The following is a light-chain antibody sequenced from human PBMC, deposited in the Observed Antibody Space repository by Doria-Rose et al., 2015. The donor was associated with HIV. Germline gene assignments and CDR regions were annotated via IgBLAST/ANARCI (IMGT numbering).Light chain of an antibody. J-gene: IGKJ1*01. V-gene: IGKV3-20*01. CDR3: HQYGTSWT. CDR2: DGS. Sequence: EIVMTQSPGTLSLSPGESATLSCRASQSFSSTHLAWYQQKPGQAPSLLIYDGSTRATGIPDRFSASGSGTDFTLTINRLEPEDFALYYCHQYGTSWTFGQGTKVEI. CDR1: QSFSSTH.